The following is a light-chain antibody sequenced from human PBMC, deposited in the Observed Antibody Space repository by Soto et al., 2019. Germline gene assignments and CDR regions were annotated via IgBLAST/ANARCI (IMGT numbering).Light chain of an antibody. Sequence: EIVLTQSPATLSLSPGERATLSCRASQSVGAYLTWYQQKPGQAPRLLIYDTSNRATGIPPRFSGSGSGTDFALTISSLEPEDFAVYYCQHRSNWPLTFGGGTKVEIK. J-gene: IGKJ4*01. CDR1: QSVGAY. V-gene: IGKV3-11*01. CDR2: DTS. CDR3: QHRSNWPLT.